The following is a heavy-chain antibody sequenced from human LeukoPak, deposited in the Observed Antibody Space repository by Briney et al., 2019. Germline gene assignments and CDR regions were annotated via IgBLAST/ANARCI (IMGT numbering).Heavy chain of an antibody. D-gene: IGHD6-6*01. CDR1: GFTFDDYG. CDR2: INWNGGST. CDR3: TSCIAARRGRYYYYYYMDV. Sequence: GGSLRLSCAASGFTFDDYGMSWVRQAPGKGLEWVSGINWNGGSTGYADSVKGRFTISRDNAKNSLYLQMNSLKTEDTAVYYCTSCIAARRGRYYYYYYMDVWGKGTTVTVSS. V-gene: IGHV3-20*04. J-gene: IGHJ6*03.